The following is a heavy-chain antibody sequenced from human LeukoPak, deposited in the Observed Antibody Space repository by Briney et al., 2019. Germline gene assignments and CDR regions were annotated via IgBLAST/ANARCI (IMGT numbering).Heavy chain of an antibody. CDR3: AASSSEWELLGY. J-gene: IGHJ4*02. V-gene: IGHV3-64*01. CDR1: GFTFSSYA. Sequence: GGSLRLSCAASGFTFSSYAMYWVRQAPGKGLEYVSAISSNGGSAYYANSVKGRFTISRGNSKNTLYLQMGSLRAEDTAVYYCAASSSEWELLGYWGQGTLVTVSS. D-gene: IGHD1-26*01. CDR2: ISSNGGSA.